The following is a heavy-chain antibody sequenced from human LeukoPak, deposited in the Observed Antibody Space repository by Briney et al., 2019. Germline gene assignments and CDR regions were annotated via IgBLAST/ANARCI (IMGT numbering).Heavy chain of an antibody. J-gene: IGHJ3*02. CDR2: ISGSGGST. CDR3: AHMVDIVATIREVAFDI. D-gene: IGHD5-12*01. V-gene: IGHV3-23*01. CDR1: GFSFSDYA. Sequence: PGGSLRLSCAASGFSFSDYAMKWVRQAPGKGLEWVSTISGSGGSTYYADSVKGRFTISRDNFKNTLYLQMNSLRAEDTAVYYCAHMVDIVATIREVAFDIWGQGTVVTVSS.